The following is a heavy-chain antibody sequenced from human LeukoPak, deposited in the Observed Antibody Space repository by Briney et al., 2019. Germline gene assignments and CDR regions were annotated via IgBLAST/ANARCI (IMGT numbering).Heavy chain of an antibody. CDR1: GYTFTGYY. V-gene: IGHV1-2*02. Sequence: APVKVSCKASGYTFTGYYMHWVRQAPGQGLEWMGWINPISGGTNYAQKFQGRVTMTRDTSISTAYMELSRLRSDDTAVYYCATLLGGGYCSGGSCRYYFDYWGQGTLVTVSS. D-gene: IGHD2-15*01. J-gene: IGHJ4*02. CDR3: ATLLGGGYCSGGSCRYYFDY. CDR2: INPISGGT.